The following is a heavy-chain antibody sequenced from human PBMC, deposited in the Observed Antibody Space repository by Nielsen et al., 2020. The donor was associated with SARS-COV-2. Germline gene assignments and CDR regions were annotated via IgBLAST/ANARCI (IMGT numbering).Heavy chain of an antibody. CDR2: ITPNVGDT. V-gene: IGHV1-2*02. J-gene: IGHJ6*02. D-gene: IGHD1-26*01. CDR3: ATITPIVGATPGPYYYYYGMDV. CDR1: GYGFTGYY. Sequence: ASVKVSCKASGYGFTGYYLHWVRQAPGQGLEWMGWITPNVGDTRYAQKFNGRVTMTTDTSISTAYMELSSLRSEDTAVYYCATITPIVGATPGPYYYYYGMDVWGQGTTVTVSS.